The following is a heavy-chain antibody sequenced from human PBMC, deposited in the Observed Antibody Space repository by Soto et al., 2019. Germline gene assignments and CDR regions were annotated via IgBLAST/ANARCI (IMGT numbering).Heavy chain of an antibody. V-gene: IGHV1-2*02. CDR3: ARDPYSSSSPGGMDV. CDR1: GYTFTGYY. J-gene: IGHJ6*02. D-gene: IGHD6-13*01. Sequence: ASVKVSCKASGYTFTGYYMHWVRQAPGQGLEWMGWINPNSGGTNYAQKFQGRVTMTRDTSISTAYVELSRLRSDDTAVYYCARDPYSSSSPGGMDVWGQGTTVTVSS. CDR2: INPNSGGT.